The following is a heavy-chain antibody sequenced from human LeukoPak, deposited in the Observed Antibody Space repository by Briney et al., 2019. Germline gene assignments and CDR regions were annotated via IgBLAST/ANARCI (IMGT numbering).Heavy chain of an antibody. Sequence: GGSRGPSCAASGFTFSSYAMSWVSQAPGKGLEWVSSISGSGTSTFYADSMMGHITISRDDSKNTLSLQMNSLRAEDTAIYYCAKEVCRSGGSCPLDYWGQRILVTVSS. CDR3: AKEVCRSGGSCPLDY. CDR1: GFTFSSYA. CDR2: ISGSGTST. D-gene: IGHD2-15*01. V-gene: IGHV3-23*01. J-gene: IGHJ4*02.